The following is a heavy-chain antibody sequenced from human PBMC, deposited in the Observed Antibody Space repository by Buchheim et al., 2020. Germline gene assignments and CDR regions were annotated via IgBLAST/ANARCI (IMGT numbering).Heavy chain of an antibody. V-gene: IGHV4-31*03. CDR3: AREDITAAGAGYFDY. CDR2: IYYSGST. D-gene: IGHD6-13*01. Sequence: QVQLQESGPGLVKPSQTLSLTCTVSGGSINSGGYYWSWVRQYPGKGLEWIGYIYYSGSTYYNPSLKSRITISVDTSKNQFSLMLNSVTAADTAVYYCAREDITAAGAGYFDYWGQETL. CDR1: GGSINSGGYY. J-gene: IGHJ4*02.